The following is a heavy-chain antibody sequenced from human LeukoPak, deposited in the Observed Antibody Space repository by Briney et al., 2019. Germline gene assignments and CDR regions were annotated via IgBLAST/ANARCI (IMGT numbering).Heavy chain of an antibody. J-gene: IGHJ4*02. CDR2: IYSGGST. V-gene: IGHV3-53*01. Sequence: GGSLRLSCAASGFTVSSNYMSWVRQAPGKGLEWGSVIYSGGSTYYADSVKGRFTISRDNSKNTLYLQMNSLRAEDTAVYYCARDRRFGGNSGFDYWGQGTLVTVSS. D-gene: IGHD4-23*01. CDR3: ARDRRFGGNSGFDY. CDR1: GFTVSSNY.